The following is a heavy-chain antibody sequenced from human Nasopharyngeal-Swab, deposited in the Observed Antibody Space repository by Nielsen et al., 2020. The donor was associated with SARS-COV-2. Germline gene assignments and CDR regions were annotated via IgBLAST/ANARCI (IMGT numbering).Heavy chain of an antibody. Sequence: ASVKVSCKASGYTFTSYGISWVRQAPGQGLEWMRWISAYNGNTNYAQKLQGRVTMTTDTSTSTAYMELRSLRSDDTAVYYCAREMADYYYYGMDVWGQGTTVTVSS. D-gene: IGHD5-24*01. V-gene: IGHV1-18*01. CDR1: GYTFTSYG. CDR3: AREMADYYYYGMDV. CDR2: ISAYNGNT. J-gene: IGHJ6*02.